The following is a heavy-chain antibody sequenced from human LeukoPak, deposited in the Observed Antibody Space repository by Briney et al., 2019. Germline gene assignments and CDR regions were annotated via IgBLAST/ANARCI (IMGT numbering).Heavy chain of an antibody. V-gene: IGHV3-11*01. CDR3: ARVLRYCSGGNCYSGGLGYMDV. CDR1: GFTFSDYN. D-gene: IGHD2-15*01. CDR2: ISRSGSTK. Sequence: PGGSLRLSCAASGFTFSDYNMRWIRQAPGKGLEWVSSISRSGSTKYYADSVKGRFTISRDNAKNSLFLQMNSLRAEDTAVYYCARVLRYCSGGNCYSGGLGYMDVWGKGTTVTISS. J-gene: IGHJ6*03.